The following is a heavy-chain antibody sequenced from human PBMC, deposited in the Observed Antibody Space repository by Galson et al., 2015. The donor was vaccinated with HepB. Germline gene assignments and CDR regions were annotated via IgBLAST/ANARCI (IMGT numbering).Heavy chain of an antibody. CDR3: IYQQINLDV. D-gene: IGHD2-2*01. V-gene: IGHV3-15*01. CDR1: GFTFNSAS. J-gene: IGHJ6*02. CDR2: IKSQSLGGTT. Sequence: SLRLSCAGSGFTFNSASISWFRQAPGKGPEWVGRIKSQSLGGTTDYAVPVKGRFTISRDDSNNTIYLQMDSLKTEDTAVYYCIYQQINLDVWGQGTTVAVS.